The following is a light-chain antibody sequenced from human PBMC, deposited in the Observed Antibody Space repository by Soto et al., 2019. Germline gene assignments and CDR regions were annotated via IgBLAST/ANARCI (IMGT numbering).Light chain of an antibody. CDR3: QHYYSSPPYT. CDR1: QSVTSSY. CDR2: GAS. J-gene: IGKJ2*01. V-gene: IGKV3-20*01. Sequence: EIVLTQSPDTLSLSPGERATLSCRASQSVTSSYLAWYQQKPGQAPRLLIYGASSRATGVPDRVSGSGSGTDFTLTISRLEPEDFAVYYCQHYYSSPPYTFGQWTKLYIK.